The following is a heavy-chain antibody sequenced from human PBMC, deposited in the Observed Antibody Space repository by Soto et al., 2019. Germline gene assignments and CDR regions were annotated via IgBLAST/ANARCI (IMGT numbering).Heavy chain of an antibody. CDR3: VRRSSGWYFDY. J-gene: IGHJ4*02. CDR1: GFSFSSYA. Sequence: EVQLLESGGGLVQPGGSLRLSCAASGFSFSSYAMNWVRQAPGKGLEWVSVISGSGDSTYYADSVKGRFTISRDNSKNTLDLQMISLRAEDTAVYYCVRRSSGWYFDYWGQGTLVIVSS. CDR2: ISGSGDST. D-gene: IGHD6-19*01. V-gene: IGHV3-23*01.